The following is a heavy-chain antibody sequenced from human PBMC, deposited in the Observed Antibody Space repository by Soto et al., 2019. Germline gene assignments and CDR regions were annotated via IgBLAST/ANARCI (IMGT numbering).Heavy chain of an antibody. CDR3: AKDGSWGDHYYFDN. D-gene: IGHD2-21*02. CDR2: ISGSGGST. J-gene: IGHJ4*02. V-gene: IGHV3-23*01. Sequence: QPGGSLRLSCRVSGFMFSSYAMTWVRQVPGKGLEWVSSISGSGGSTYYSDSVRGRFTISRDNSKKVLYLEMNRLKGDDTAVYFCAKDGSWGDHYYFDNWGQGTLVTVSS. CDR1: GFMFSSYA.